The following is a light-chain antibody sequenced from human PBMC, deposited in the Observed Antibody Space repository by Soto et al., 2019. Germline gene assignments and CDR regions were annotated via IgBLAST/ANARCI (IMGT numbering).Light chain of an antibody. CDR1: QSVSSSY. CDR2: GAS. J-gene: IGKJ5*01. V-gene: IGKV3-20*01. CDR3: QQYGSSPPIP. Sequence: EIVVTKSPGTLSLSPGERATLSCRASQSVSSSYLAWYQQKPGQAPRLLIYGASSRATGIPDRFSGSGSGTDFTLTISRLEPEDFAVYYCQQYGSSPPIPFGQGTRLEI.